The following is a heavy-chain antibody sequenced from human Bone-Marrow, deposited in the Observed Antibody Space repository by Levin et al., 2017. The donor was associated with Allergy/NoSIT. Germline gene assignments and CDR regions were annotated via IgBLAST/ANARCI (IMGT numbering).Heavy chain of an antibody. D-gene: IGHD6-6*01. V-gene: IGHV3-7*01. CDR1: GFTFSSHW. CDR3: ARGGGSASVFDQ. J-gene: IGHJ4*02. Sequence: ETLSLTCAASGFTFSSHWMSWVRQAPGKGLEWVANINQDGSEKNYVDSVRGRFTISRDNAKNSLYLQMNSLTVEDTAVYYCARGGGSASVFDQWGQGTLVTVSS. CDR2: INQDGSEK.